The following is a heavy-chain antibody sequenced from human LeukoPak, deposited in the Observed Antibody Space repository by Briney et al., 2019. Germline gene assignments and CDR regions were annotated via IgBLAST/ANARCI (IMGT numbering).Heavy chain of an antibody. CDR1: GFTLSSHA. V-gene: IGHV3-64*01. Sequence: PGGSFRLDFAASGFTLSSHAMLWVRQAPGKGLEFVSAFSRNRGSTYYANSVKDRFTMSRDNSKDTLYIQMGSLRAEDMAVYYCARGYCTNGVWYSDYWGQGTLVTVSS. CDR2: FSRNRGST. J-gene: IGHJ4*02. D-gene: IGHD2-8*01. CDR3: ARGYCTNGVWYSDY.